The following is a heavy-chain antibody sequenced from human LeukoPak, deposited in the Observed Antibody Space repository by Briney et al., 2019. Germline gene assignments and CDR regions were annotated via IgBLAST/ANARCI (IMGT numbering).Heavy chain of an antibody. CDR1: GYTFTSYD. Sequence: ASVKVSCKASGYTFTSYDINWVRQATGQGLEWMGWMNPNSGNTGYAQKFQGRVTMTRNTSISTAYMELSRLRSDDTAVYYCARGGAGYVWGSYRYFDYWGQGTLVTVSS. CDR2: MNPNSGNT. J-gene: IGHJ4*02. V-gene: IGHV1-8*01. CDR3: ARGGAGYVWGSYRYFDY. D-gene: IGHD3-16*02.